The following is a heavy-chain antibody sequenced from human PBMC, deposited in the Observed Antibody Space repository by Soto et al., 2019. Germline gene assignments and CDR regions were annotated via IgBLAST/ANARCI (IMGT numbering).Heavy chain of an antibody. V-gene: IGHV3-74*01. CDR2: INSDGSST. Sequence: GGSLRLSCAASGFTFSNHGLHWVHHAQGKGLVWVSRINSDGSSTSYADSVKGRFTISRDNAKNTLYLQMNSLRAEDTAVYYCARCGSYYDSSGYYFDYWGQGTMVTSPQ. J-gene: IGHJ4*03. CDR1: GFTFSNHG. D-gene: IGHD3-22*01. CDR3: ARCGSYYDSSGYYFDY.